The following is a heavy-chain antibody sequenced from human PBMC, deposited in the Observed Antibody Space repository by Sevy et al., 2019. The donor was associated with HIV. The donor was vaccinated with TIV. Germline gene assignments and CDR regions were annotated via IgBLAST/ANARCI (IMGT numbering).Heavy chain of an antibody. CDR3: ARGEYDSRLTGAFVI. Sequence: SETLSLTCTVSGGSISSGGYYWSWIRQHPGKGLEWIGYIYYSGSTYYNPSLKSRVTISVDTSKNQFSLKLSSVTAADTAVYYCARGEYDSRLTGAFVIWGQGTMVTVSS. D-gene: IGHD3-22*01. CDR2: IYYSGST. V-gene: IGHV4-31*03. CDR1: GGSISSGGYY. J-gene: IGHJ3*02.